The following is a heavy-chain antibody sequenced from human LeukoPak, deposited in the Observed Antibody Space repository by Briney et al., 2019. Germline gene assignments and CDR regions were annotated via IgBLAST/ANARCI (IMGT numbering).Heavy chain of an antibody. V-gene: IGHV4-34*01. CDR3: ARGHSPVTTKVSYFQH. CDR1: GGSFSGYY. Sequence: PSETLSLTCAVYGGSFSGYYWSWIRQPPGKGLEWIGEINHSGSTNYNPSLKSRVTILVDTSKNQFSLKLSSVTAADTAVYYCARGHSPVTTKVSYFQHWGQGTLVTVFS. CDR2: INHSGST. D-gene: IGHD4-17*01. J-gene: IGHJ1*01.